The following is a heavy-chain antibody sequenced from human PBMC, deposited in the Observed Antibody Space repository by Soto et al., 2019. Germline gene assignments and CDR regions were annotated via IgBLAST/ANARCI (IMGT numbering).Heavy chain of an antibody. CDR1: GGSINNGNS. CDR3: AGSYCSGGRCHSYAMDI. D-gene: IGHD6-19*01. J-gene: IGHJ6*02. CDR2: IYHSGRT. V-gene: IGHV4-4*02. Sequence: QVQLQESGPGLVKPSGTLSLTCDVSGGSINNGNSWSWVRQSPARGLEWIGEIYHSGRTDYNPSLKSRVTISLDRSKNQFSLKLSSVTAEDTAIYYCAGSYCSGGRCHSYAMDIWGQGTTVTVS.